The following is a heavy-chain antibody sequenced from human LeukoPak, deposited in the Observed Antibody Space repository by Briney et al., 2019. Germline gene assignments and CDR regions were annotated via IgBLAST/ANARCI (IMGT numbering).Heavy chain of an antibody. CDR2: INHSGST. V-gene: IGHV4-34*09. Sequence: SETLSLTCAVYGGSFSGYYWSWIRQPPGKGLEWIGEINHSGSTSYNPSLKSRVTISVDTSKNQFSLKLSSVTAADTAVYYCARDSRTFLRALGGMDVWGQGTTVTVSS. CDR1: GGSFSGYY. D-gene: IGHD3-3*01. CDR3: ARDSRTFLRALGGMDV. J-gene: IGHJ6*02.